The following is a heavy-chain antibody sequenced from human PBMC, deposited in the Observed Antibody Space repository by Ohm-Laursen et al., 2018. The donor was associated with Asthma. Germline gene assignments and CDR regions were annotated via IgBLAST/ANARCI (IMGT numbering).Heavy chain of an antibody. CDR1: GGTFSSYA. D-gene: IGHD3-22*01. CDR3: ARVAYYYDSSGYYFAY. CDR2: IIPIFDIP. V-gene: IGHV1-69*10. J-gene: IGHJ4*02. Sequence: SVKVSCKASGGTFSSYAINWVRQAPGQGLEWVGAIIPIFDIPNYAEKFQGRVTITADKSTSTAYMELSRLRSDDTAVYYCARVAYYYDSSGYYFAYWGQGTLVTVSS.